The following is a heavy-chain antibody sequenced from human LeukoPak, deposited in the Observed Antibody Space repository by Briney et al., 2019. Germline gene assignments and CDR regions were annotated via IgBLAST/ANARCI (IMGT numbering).Heavy chain of an antibody. CDR1: GFTFDDYA. CDR3: AKVTGYSSGWHGFDY. Sequence: GRSLRLSCAASGFTFDDYAMHWVRQAPGKGLEWVSGISWNSGSIGYADSVKGRFTISRDNAKNSLYLQMNSLRAEDTALYYCAKVTGYSSGWHGFDYWGQGTLVTVSS. D-gene: IGHD6-19*01. V-gene: IGHV3-9*01. J-gene: IGHJ4*02. CDR2: ISWNSGSI.